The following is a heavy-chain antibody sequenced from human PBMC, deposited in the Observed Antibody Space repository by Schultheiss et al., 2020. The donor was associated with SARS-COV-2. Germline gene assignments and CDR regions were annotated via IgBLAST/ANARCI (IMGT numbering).Heavy chain of an antibody. Sequence: GGSLRLSCAASGFTFSSYWMHWVRQVPGKGLEWVAFIRYDGSNKYYADSVKGRFTISRDNSKNTLYLQMNSLRAEDTAVYYCARDPGIAVAVEVDYFDYWGQGTLVTVSS. J-gene: IGHJ4*02. CDR1: GFTFSSYW. V-gene: IGHV3-30*02. CDR3: ARDPGIAVAVEVDYFDY. D-gene: IGHD6-19*01. CDR2: IRYDGSNK.